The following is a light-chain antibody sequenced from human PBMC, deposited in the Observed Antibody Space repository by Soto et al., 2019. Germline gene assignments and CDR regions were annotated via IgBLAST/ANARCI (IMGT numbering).Light chain of an antibody. J-gene: IGKJ1*01. Sequence: EIVLTQSPATLSLSPGESATLSCRASRSVSSYLAWYQQKPGQAPRLLIYGASNRATGIPDRFSGSGSGTDFTLTISRLEPEDFAVYYCQQYGSLRTFGQGTKVDIK. CDR1: RSVSSY. CDR3: QQYGSLRT. V-gene: IGKV3-20*01. CDR2: GAS.